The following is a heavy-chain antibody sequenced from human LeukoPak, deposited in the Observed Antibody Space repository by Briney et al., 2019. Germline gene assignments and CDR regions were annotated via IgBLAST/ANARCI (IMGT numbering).Heavy chain of an antibody. V-gene: IGHV3-74*01. Sequence: GGSLRLSCAASGFTFSSYWMHWVRQAPGKGLVWVSRINSDGSSTSYADSVKGRFTISRDNAKNTLYLQMNSLRAEDTALYYCARGGLSGQRTDLFDIWGQGTMVTVSS. CDR1: GFTFSSYW. D-gene: IGHD2/OR15-2a*01. J-gene: IGHJ3*02. CDR2: INSDGSST. CDR3: ARGGLSGQRTDLFDI.